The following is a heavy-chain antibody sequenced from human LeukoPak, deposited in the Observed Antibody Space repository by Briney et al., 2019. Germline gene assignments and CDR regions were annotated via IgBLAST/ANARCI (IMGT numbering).Heavy chain of an antibody. J-gene: IGHJ5*02. CDR3: ARDRECWRGRQYNWFDP. V-gene: IGHV3-33*01. CDR2: IWYDGSNK. CDR1: GFTFSSYG. D-gene: IGHD3-3*01. Sequence: GGSLRLSCAASGFTFSSYGMQWVRQAPGKGLEWVAVIWYDGSNKYYADSVKGRFTISRDNSKNTLYLQMNSLRAEDTAVYYCARDRECWRGRQYNWFDPWGQGTLVTVSS.